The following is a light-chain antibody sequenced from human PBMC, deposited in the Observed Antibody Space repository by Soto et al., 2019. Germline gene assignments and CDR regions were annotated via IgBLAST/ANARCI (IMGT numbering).Light chain of an antibody. J-gene: IGKJ4*02. CDR3: QQYNNWLLK. CDR1: QSVSSN. V-gene: IGKV3-15*01. CDR2: GAS. Sequence: EIVMTQSPATLSVSPGERATLSCRASQSVSSNLAWYQQKPGQAPRLLIYGASTRATGIPARFSGSGSGTEFTLTISSLQSEDFAVYYCQQYNNWLLKCGRVTKVDIK.